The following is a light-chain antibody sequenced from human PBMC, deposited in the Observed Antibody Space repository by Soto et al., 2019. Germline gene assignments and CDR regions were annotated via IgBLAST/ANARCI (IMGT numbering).Light chain of an antibody. CDR3: QQSYTTPRT. CDR2: AAS. Sequence: DIQMTQPPSSLSASVGDRVSVTCRASQSISTFLNWYQQRPGEAPKLLIYAASSLQSGVPSRFSGSGSGADFTLTIGSLQPEDFATYYCQQSYTTPRTFGQGTKVEVK. CDR1: QSISTF. J-gene: IGKJ1*01. V-gene: IGKV1-39*01.